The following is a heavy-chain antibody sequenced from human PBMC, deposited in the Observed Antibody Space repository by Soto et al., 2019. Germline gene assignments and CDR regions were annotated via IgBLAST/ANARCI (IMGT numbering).Heavy chain of an antibody. CDR2: VIPIFGKP. Sequence: QVQLVQSGAEVKKPGSSVKVSCKSSGGTFGSYAISWVRQAPGQGLEWMGGVIPIFGKPHYAQKFHGRVTITADIPTRTAYLELSSLKSADTAVYSCAKIRWTISLQEEDAIWGQGTLVTVSS. D-gene: IGHD2-15*01. V-gene: IGHV1-69*06. CDR3: AKIRWTISLQEEDAI. J-gene: IGHJ4*02. CDR1: GGTFGSYA.